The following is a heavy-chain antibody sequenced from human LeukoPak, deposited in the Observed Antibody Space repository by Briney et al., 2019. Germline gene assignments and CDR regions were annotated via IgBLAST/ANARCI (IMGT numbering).Heavy chain of an antibody. V-gene: IGHV3-21*01. J-gene: IGHJ5*02. D-gene: IGHD5-18*01. Sequence: GGSLRLSCAASGFTFSSYSMNWVRQAPGKGLEWVSSISSSSSYIYYADSVKGRFTISRDNAKNSLYLQMNSLRAEDTAVYYCARDRGYSYGNNWFDPWGQGTLVTDSS. CDR2: ISSSSSYI. CDR1: GFTFSSYS. CDR3: ARDRGYSYGNNWFDP.